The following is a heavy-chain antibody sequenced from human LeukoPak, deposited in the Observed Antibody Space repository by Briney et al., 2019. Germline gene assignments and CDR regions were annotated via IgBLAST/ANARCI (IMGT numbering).Heavy chain of an antibody. CDR1: GFTFGDYA. J-gene: IGHJ3*02. V-gene: IGHV3-49*04. CDR3: TREGMSKLMATMDAFDI. CDR2: IRSKVYGGTT. Sequence: GGSLRLSCTASGFTFGDYAMSWVRQAPGKGLEWVGFIRSKVYGGTTEYAASVKGRFTISRDDSKSIAYLQMNSLKTEDTAVYYCTREGMSKLMATMDAFDIWGQGTMVTVSS. D-gene: IGHD5-24*01.